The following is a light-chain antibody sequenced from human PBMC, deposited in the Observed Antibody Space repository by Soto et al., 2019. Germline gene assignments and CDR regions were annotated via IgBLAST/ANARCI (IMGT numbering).Light chain of an antibody. J-gene: IGKJ5*01. V-gene: IGKV1-5*03. CDR3: QQTYTTPEIT. CDR1: QSISSW. Sequence: IQMTQSPSTLSASVGDRVTITCRASQSISSWLAWYQQKPGKAPKLLIYQASSLESGVPSRFSGSGSGTDFTLTISRLEPEDFATYYCQQTYTTPEITFGQGTRLEIK. CDR2: QAS.